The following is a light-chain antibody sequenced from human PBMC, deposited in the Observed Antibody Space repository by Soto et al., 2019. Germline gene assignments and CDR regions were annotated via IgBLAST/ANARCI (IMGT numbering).Light chain of an antibody. CDR1: QSISDS. Sequence: DIQMTQSPSTLSTSIXDRVTITCRASQSISDSLAWYQQKPGKAPFLLISDASNLERGVPSRFSGSGSGTEFTLTISSMQPDDFATYYCQQYSGYSRTFAQETKVDI. CDR3: QQYSGYSRT. V-gene: IGKV1-5*01. J-gene: IGKJ1*01. CDR2: DAS.